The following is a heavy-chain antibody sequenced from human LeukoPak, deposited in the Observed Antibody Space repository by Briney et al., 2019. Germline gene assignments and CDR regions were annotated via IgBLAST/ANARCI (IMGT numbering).Heavy chain of an antibody. CDR2: LSAYNGNT. CDR3: VRGESSGWYGKVWFDP. V-gene: IGHV1-18*01. J-gene: IGHJ5*02. Sequence: GASVKVSCKASGYTFTSYGISWVRQAPGQGLEWMGWLSAYNGNTNYAQKLQGRVTMTTDTSTSTAYMELRSLRSDDTAVYYCVRGESSGWYGKVWFDPWGQGTLVTVSS. D-gene: IGHD6-19*01. CDR1: GYTFTSYG.